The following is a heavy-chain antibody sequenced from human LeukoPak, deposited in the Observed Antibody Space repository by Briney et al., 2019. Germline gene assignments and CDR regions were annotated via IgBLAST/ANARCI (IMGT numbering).Heavy chain of an antibody. Sequence: SETLSLTCAVSGGSISSYYWSWIRQPPGKGLEWIGYIYYSGSTNYNPSLKSRVTISVDTSKNQFSLKLSSVTAADTAVYYCARSPYNWFDPWGQGTLVTVSS. CDR2: IYYSGST. CDR1: GGSISSYY. J-gene: IGHJ5*02. V-gene: IGHV4-59*01. CDR3: ARSPYNWFDP.